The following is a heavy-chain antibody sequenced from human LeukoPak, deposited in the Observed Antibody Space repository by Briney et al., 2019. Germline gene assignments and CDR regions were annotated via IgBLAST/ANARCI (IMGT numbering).Heavy chain of an antibody. Sequence: SETLSLTCAVYGGSFSGYYWSWIRQPPGKGLEWIGEINHSGSTKYNPSLKSRVTISVDTSKNQFSLKVNFVTAADTAVYYCARHARNILNAYDMWGQGTIVTVSS. V-gene: IGHV4-34*01. CDR1: GGSFSGYY. J-gene: IGHJ3*02. D-gene: IGHD2-2*02. CDR2: INHSGST. CDR3: ARHARNILNAYDM.